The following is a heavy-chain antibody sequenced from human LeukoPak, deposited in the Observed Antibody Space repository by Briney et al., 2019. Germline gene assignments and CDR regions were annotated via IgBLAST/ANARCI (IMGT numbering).Heavy chain of an antibody. CDR2: IWYDGSNQ. D-gene: IGHD2-21*02. CDR3: ARGMGDSHDY. V-gene: IGHV3-33*01. Sequence: PGRSLRLSCAASGFSFSSYGMHWVRQAPGKGLEWVAVIWYDGSNQYYADSVKGRFTISRDNSKNTLYLQMNSLRAEDTAVYYCARGMGDSHDYWGQGTLVTVSS. J-gene: IGHJ4*02. CDR1: GFSFSSYG.